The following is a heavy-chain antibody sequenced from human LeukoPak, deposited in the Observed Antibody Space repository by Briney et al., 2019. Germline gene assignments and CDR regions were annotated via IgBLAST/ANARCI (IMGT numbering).Heavy chain of an antibody. Sequence: GGSLRLSCAASGFTFSVYAMSWVRQAPGKGPEWVSGIGSDGSTHYAESVKGRFAISRDNSKSTLYLQMNSLRDEDTAIYYCARASGSGSYPFDIWGQGTMVTVSS. CDR1: GFTFSVYA. V-gene: IGHV3-23*01. D-gene: IGHD3-10*01. CDR2: IGSDGST. CDR3: ARASGSGSYPFDI. J-gene: IGHJ3*02.